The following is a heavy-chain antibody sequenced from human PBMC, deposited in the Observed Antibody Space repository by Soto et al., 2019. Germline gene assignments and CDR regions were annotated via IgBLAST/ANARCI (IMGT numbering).Heavy chain of an antibody. CDR3: AKDQACSGGSCYSVNWFDP. CDR2: ISGSGGST. J-gene: IGHJ5*02. CDR1: GFTFSSYA. D-gene: IGHD2-15*01. V-gene: IGHV3-23*01. Sequence: EVQLLESGGGVVQPGGSLRLSCAASGFTFSSYAMSWVRQAPGKGLEWVSAISGSGGSTYYADSVKGRFTISRDNSKHTLYLQMNSLRAEDTAVYYCAKDQACSGGSCYSVNWFDPWGQGTLVTVSS.